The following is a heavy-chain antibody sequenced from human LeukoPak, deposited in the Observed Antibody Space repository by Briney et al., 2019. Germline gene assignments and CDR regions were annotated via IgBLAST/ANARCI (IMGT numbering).Heavy chain of an antibody. V-gene: IGHV3-73*01. CDR1: GFTFSGSA. CDR3: TSTLWFGAYYYGMDV. CDR2: IRSKANSYAT. J-gene: IGHJ6*02. Sequence: GGSLRLSCTASGFTFSGSAMHWVRQASGKGLEWVGRIRSKANSYATAYAASVKGRFTISRDDSKNTAYLQMNSLKTEDTAVYYCTSTLWFGAYYYGMDVWGQGTTVTVSS. D-gene: IGHD3-10*01.